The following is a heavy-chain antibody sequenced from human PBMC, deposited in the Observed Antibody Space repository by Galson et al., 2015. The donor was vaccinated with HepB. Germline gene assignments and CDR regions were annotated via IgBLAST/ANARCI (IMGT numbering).Heavy chain of an antibody. CDR3: ASAQWLRAFDI. J-gene: IGHJ3*02. Sequence: SLRLSCAGSGLPLRFYAMNWVRQAPGKGLEWVSGISGSGASTYYADSVKGRFTISRDNSGNMLYLQMNSLRAEDTAVYYCASAQWLRAFDIWGQGTMVTVSS. CDR2: ISGSGAST. V-gene: IGHV3-23*01. D-gene: IGHD6-19*01. CDR1: GLPLRFYA.